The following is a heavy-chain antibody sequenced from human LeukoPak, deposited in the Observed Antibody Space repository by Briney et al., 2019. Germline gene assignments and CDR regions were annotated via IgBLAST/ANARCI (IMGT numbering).Heavy chain of an antibody. CDR2: IYCSGNT. V-gene: IGHV4-59*01. J-gene: IGHJ4*02. CDR1: GGSISGYY. CDR3: ARGGPTVTTYSSWDY. D-gene: IGHD4-17*01. Sequence: SETLSLTCTVSGGSISGYYWSWIRQPPGKGLEWIGYIYCSGNTNYNPSLKSRVTISVDTSKNQFSLRVTSVTAADTAVYYCARGGPTVTTYSSWDYWGQGTLVTVSS.